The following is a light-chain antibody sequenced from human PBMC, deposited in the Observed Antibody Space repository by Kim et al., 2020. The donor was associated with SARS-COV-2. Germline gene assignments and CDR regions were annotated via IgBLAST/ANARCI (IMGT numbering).Light chain of an antibody. Sequence: DIQMTQSPSSLSASVGDRVAITCRASQAIRDYLNWYQQKPGQAPKLLIYAASTLQSGVPSRFSGSGSGADFTLIISSLQPEDFATYFCQQSYTSPRTFGQGTKVDIK. J-gene: IGKJ1*01. V-gene: IGKV1-39*01. CDR1: QAIRDY. CDR3: QQSYTSPRT. CDR2: AAS.